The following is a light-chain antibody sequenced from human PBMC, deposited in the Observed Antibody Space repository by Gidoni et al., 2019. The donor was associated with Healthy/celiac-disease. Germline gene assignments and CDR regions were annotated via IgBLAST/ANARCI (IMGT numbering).Light chain of an antibody. V-gene: IGKV3-15*01. CDR2: GAS. CDR1: LSVSSN. J-gene: IGKJ2*04. CDR3: QQYNNWPPWS. Sequence: VLTHSPATLSVSPGERATLSCRASLSVSSNFSWYQQNPGQAPRLLIYGASTSATGILARFSGSGSWTEFTLTISSRQSEDFSVYYCQQYNNWPPWSFGQGTKLEIK.